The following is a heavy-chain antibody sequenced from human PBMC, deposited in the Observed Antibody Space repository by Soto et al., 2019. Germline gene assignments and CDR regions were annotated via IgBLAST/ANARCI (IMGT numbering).Heavy chain of an antibody. V-gene: IGHV3-23*01. J-gene: IGHJ6*02. CDR2: ISGSGGST. CDR1: GFTFSSYA. CDR3: AKVLLWFGESNYYYYYGMDV. D-gene: IGHD3-10*01. Sequence: GGSLRLSCAASGFTFSSYAMSWVRQAPGKGLEWVSAISGSGGSTYYADSVKGRFTISRDNSKNTLYLQMNSLRAEDTAVYYCAKVLLWFGESNYYYYYGMDVWGRGTTVTVSS.